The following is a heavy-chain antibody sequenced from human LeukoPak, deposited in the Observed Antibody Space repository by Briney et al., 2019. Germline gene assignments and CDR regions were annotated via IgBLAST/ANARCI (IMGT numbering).Heavy chain of an antibody. CDR1: GFTFSNYW. V-gene: IGHV3-74*01. D-gene: IGHD3-3*01. CDR2: INSNGSST. CDR3: AKDHYWSIDY. Sequence: PGGPLRLSCAASGFTFSNYWMHWVRHAPGKGLVWVSRINSNGSSTNYADSVKGRFTISRDNAKNTLYLQMNSLRAEDTGVYYCAKDHYWSIDYWGRGTLVTVSS. J-gene: IGHJ4*02.